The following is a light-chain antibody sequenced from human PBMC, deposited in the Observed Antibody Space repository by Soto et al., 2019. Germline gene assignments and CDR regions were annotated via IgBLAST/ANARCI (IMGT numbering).Light chain of an antibody. V-gene: IGLV2-14*01. CDR1: SSVVGGYNY. J-gene: IGLJ3*02. Sequence: QSALTQPASVSGSPGQSITISCTGTSSVVGGYNYVSWYQQHPGRAPKLMIYDVSNRPSGVSNRFSGSKSGNTASLTISGIQAEDETDYYCSSYTSSSTWVFGGGTKLTVL. CDR3: SSYTSSSTWV. CDR2: DVS.